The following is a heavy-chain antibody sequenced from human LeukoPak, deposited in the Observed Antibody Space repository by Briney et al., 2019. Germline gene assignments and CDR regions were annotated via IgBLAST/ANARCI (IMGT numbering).Heavy chain of an antibody. CDR3: ASAPLSISAFDI. V-gene: IGHV4-38-2*02. Sequence: SETLSLTCTVSGYSISSGYYWGWIRQPPGKGLEWIGSIYHSGSTYYNPSLKSRVTISVDTSKNQFSLKLSSVTAADTAVYYCASAPLSISAFDIWGQGTMVTVSS. CDR2: IYHSGST. CDR1: GYSISSGYY. J-gene: IGHJ3*02. D-gene: IGHD3-3*02.